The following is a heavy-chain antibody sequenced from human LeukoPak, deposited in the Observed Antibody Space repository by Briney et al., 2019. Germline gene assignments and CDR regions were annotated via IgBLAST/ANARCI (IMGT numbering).Heavy chain of an antibody. CDR1: GHSFVIYC. Sequence: GESLKISSRGSGHSFVIYCLAWVRQMPRQGREWMGIIYPGDSDTRYSPSLEGHVTISADKFLTTPSLQWRSLKASDTAMYYCARVSGSGSYYDASYYYFAYWGQGNLVTVSS. CDR3: ARVSGSGSYYDASYYYFAY. J-gene: IGHJ4*02. V-gene: IGHV5-51*01. CDR2: IYPGDSDT. D-gene: IGHD3-10*01.